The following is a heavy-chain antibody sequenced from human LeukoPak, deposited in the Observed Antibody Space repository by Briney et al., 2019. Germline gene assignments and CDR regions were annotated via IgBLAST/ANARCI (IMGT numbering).Heavy chain of an antibody. CDR1: GGSISSSSYY. J-gene: IGHJ4*02. V-gene: IGHV4-39*01. CDR3: ARYDSGEFDY. Sequence: PSETLSLTCTVSGGSISSSSYYWGWIRQPPGKGLEWIGNIYYSGSTYYNPSLKSRVTISGDTPKNQFSLQLCSVTAADTAVYYCARYDSGEFDYWGQGTLVIVSS. D-gene: IGHD3-10*01. CDR2: IYYSGST.